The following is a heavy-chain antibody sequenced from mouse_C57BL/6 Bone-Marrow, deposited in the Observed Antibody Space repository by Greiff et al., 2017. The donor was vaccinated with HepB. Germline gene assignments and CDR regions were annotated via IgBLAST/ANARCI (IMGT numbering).Heavy chain of an antibody. CDR1: GYTFTSYW. CDR3: ARFGYYGPYWYFDV. Sequence: VQLQQPGAELVRPGTSVKLSCKASGYTFTSYWMHWVKQRPGQGLEWIGVIDPSDSYTNYNQKFMGKATLTVDTSSSTAYMQLSSLTSEDSAVYYCARFGYYGPYWYFDVWGTGTTVTVSS. D-gene: IGHD1-2*01. V-gene: IGHV1-59*01. J-gene: IGHJ1*03. CDR2: IDPSDSYT.